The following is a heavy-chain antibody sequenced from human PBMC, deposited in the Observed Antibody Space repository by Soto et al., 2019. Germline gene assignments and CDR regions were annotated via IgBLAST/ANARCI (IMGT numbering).Heavy chain of an antibody. J-gene: IGHJ6*04. CDR1: GYTFSTSG. D-gene: IGHD3-10*01. CDR3: ARSGSVPYYYYRLDV. CDR2: ISTYNGDT. Sequence: QFQLVQSGPELKKAGASVKVSCKASGYTFSTSGISWVRQAPGQWLECMGWISTYNGDTNYAKKFQGRVTMTTDTSTTTAYRERSRLRSDVTAVYSWARSGSVPYYYYRLDVWGKGTTVTFSS. V-gene: IGHV1-18*01.